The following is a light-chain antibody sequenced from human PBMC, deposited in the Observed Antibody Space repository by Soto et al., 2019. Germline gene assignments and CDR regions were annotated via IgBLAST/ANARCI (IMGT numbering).Light chain of an antibody. CDR2: DAS. CDR3: QQYDNVPPLT. CDR1: QDISNY. J-gene: IGKJ4*01. V-gene: IGKV1-33*01. Sequence: DIQMTQSPSSLSASVGDRVTITCQASQDISNYLNWYQQKPGKAPKLLIYDASNLETGVPSRFSGSGSGTDFTFTISSLEPQGIATYYCQQYDNVPPLTFGGGTKVEIK.